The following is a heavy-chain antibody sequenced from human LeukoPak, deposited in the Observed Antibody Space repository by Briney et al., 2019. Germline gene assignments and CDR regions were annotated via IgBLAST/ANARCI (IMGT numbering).Heavy chain of an antibody. D-gene: IGHD2-2*01. CDR1: GFIFSDYA. V-gene: IGHV3-49*03. J-gene: IGHJ4*02. CDR2: IRSKANCATT. Sequence: PGRSLRLSCRGSGFIFSDYAMSWIRQAPGKGLEWVGFIRSKANCATTEYGASVKGRFTISRHDSEGVAYLERNSLKTEDTAVYYCTRDWHCRSTNCYSYDWGQGALVSVSS. CDR3: TRDWHCRSTNCYSYD.